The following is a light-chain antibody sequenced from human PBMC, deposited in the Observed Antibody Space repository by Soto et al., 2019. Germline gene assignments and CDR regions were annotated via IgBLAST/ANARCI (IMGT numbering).Light chain of an antibody. CDR3: TSTDDRLTGPV. Sequence: QSVLTQPPSVSGTPGQRVTISCSGSSSNIETNLVHWYQHLPGASPRLLIYNNDQRPSGVPDRFSASKSGTSASLAISGLRSEDEADDYCTSTDDRLTGPVFGGGTKLTVL. CDR2: NND. CDR1: SSNIETNL. V-gene: IGLV1-47*02. J-gene: IGLJ2*01.